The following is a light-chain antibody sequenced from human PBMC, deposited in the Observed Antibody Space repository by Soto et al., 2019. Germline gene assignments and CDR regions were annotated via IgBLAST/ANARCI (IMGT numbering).Light chain of an antibody. J-gene: IGKJ2*01. Sequence: DIQMTQSPSTLSASVGDRVTITCRASQSISSWLAWYQQKPGKAPKVLIYKASNLESGVPSRFSGSGSGTEFTLTISCLQPDDFATYYCQQYNSYPYTFGQGTKLEIK. CDR2: KAS. CDR3: QQYNSYPYT. V-gene: IGKV1-5*03. CDR1: QSISSW.